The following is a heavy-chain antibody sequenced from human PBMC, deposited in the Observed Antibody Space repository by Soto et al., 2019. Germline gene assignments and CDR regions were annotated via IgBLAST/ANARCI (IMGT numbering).Heavy chain of an antibody. CDR1: GGSRSGGAYY. D-gene: IGHD3-3*01. Sequence: SETLSLTCPVSGGSRSGGAYYWSWIRQHPGKGLEWIGYIYYGVNTYYNPSLKSRVTISVDTSKNQFYLKLSSVTAADTAVYYCARFHGVDGGFWSGYYNWFDPWGQEPWSPSPQ. CDR2: IYYGVNT. CDR3: ARFHGVDGGFWSGYYNWFDP. V-gene: IGHV4-31*03. J-gene: IGHJ5*02.